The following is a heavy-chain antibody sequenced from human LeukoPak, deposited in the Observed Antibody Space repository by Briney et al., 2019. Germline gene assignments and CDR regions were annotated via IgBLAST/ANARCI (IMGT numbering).Heavy chain of an antibody. CDR2: ISGDGTRT. J-gene: IGHJ3*02. V-gene: IGHV3-23*01. D-gene: IGHD3-22*01. CDR1: GFSFSSYA. Sequence: HPGGSLRLSCAASGFSFSSYAMTWARQAPVKGLEWVSAISGDGTRTYYADSVKGRFTISRDNSKNTLYLQMNSLRAEDPALYYCARGGRGSAAVVAPRSFDIWGQGTMVTVSS. CDR3: ARGGRGSAAVVAPRSFDI.